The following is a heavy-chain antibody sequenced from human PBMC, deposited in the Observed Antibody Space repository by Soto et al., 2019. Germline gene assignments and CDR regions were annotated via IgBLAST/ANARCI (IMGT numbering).Heavy chain of an antibody. CDR2: TYYRSRWYN. V-gene: IGHV6-1*01. CDR1: GHCISCSNAA. D-gene: IGHD1-7*01. CDR3: PGTTSHQWYYMDG. Sequence: SQTLSLTCSVSGHCISCSNAAWNWIRLSTKRVIEEQTRTYYRSRWYNDYAVSVRSRITVNPDTSETQFSLQLTSVTPDVLAVYYCPGTTSHQWYYMDGWGKGTTVTVSS. J-gene: IGHJ6*03.